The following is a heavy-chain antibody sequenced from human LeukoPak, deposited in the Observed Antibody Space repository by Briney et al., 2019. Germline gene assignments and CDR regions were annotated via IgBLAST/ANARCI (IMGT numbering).Heavy chain of an antibody. V-gene: IGHV3-9*01. CDR2: ISWNSGSI. J-gene: IGHJ6*02. CDR1: GFTFDDYA. Sequence: GGSLRLSCAASGFTFDDYAMHWVRQAPGKGLEWVSGISWNSGSIGYADSVKGRFTISRDNAKNSLYLQMNSLRAEDTALYYCAKDIRSSSWEYYGMDVWGQGTTVTVSS. CDR3: AKDIRSSSWEYYGMDV. D-gene: IGHD6-13*01.